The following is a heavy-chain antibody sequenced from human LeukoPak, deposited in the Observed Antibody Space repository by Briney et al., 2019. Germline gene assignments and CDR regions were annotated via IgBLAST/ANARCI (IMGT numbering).Heavy chain of an antibody. D-gene: IGHD2-2*01. J-gene: IGHJ5*02. CDR3: ARQLGYCSSTSCYGEYWFDP. CDR2: IYSGGST. Sequence: GGSLRLSCAASGFTVSSNYMSWVRQAPGKGLEWVSVIYSGGSTYYADSVKGRFTISRDNSKNTLYLQMNSLRAEDTAVYYCARQLGYCSSTSCYGEYWFDPWGQGTLITVSS. CDR1: GFTVSSNY. V-gene: IGHV3-53*01.